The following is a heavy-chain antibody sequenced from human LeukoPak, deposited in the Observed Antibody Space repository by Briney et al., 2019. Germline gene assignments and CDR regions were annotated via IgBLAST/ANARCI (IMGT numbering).Heavy chain of an antibody. Sequence: GGSLRLSCAASGFTFSSYAMSWVRQAPGKGLEWVSAMSGSGDFTYYADSVKGRFTISRDNSKNTVYLQMNSLRAEDTAVYYCAKGALLGGVIVLYYFDYWGQGTLVTVSS. CDR1: GFTFSSYA. D-gene: IGHD3-16*02. CDR3: AKGALLGGVIVLYYFDY. CDR2: MSGSGDFT. J-gene: IGHJ4*02. V-gene: IGHV3-23*01.